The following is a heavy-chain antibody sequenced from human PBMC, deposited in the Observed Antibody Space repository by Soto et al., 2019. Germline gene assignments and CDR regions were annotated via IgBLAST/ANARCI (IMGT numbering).Heavy chain of an antibody. CDR1: GFTFSNAW. Sequence: GGSLRLSCAASGFTFSNAWMSWVRQAPGKGLEWVGRIKSKTDGGTIDYAAPVKGRFTISRDDSKNTLYLQMNSLKTEDTAVYHCTTTGHPHTPLFYFGYWGQGTLVTVSS. CDR3: TTTGHPHTPLFYFGY. CDR2: IKSKTDGGTI. D-gene: IGHD2-15*01. V-gene: IGHV3-15*01. J-gene: IGHJ4*02.